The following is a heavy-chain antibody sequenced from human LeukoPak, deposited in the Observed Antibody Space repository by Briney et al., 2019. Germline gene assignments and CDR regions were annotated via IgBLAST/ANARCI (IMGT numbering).Heavy chain of an antibody. CDR2: IYYSGST. D-gene: IGHD3-22*01. Sequence: SETLSLTCTVSGGSISSYYWSWIRQPPGKGLEWTGYIYYSGSTNYNPSLKSRVTISVDTSKNQFSLKLSSVTAADTAVYYCARSYYYDSSGYPGALGYWGQGTLVTVSS. V-gene: IGHV4-59*08. CDR3: ARSYYYDSSGYPGALGY. J-gene: IGHJ4*02. CDR1: GGSISSYY.